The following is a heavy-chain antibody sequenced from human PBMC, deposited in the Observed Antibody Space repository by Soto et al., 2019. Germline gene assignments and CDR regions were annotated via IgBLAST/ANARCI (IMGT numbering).Heavy chain of an antibody. V-gene: IGHV1-2*04. J-gene: IGHJ3*02. CDR3: ARDLTGAPQYSSSWGHAFDI. Sequence: QVQLVQSGAEVKKPGASVKVSCKASGYTFTGYYMHWVRQAPGQGLEWMGWINPNSGGTNYAQKFQGWVTMTRDTSISTAYMELSRLRSDDTAVYYCARDLTGAPQYSSSWGHAFDIWGQGTMVTVSS. D-gene: IGHD6-13*01. CDR1: GYTFTGYY. CDR2: INPNSGGT.